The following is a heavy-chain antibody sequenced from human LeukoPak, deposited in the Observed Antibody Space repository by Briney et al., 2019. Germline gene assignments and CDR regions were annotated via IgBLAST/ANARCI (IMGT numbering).Heavy chain of an antibody. J-gene: IGHJ4*02. D-gene: IGHD2-15*01. CDR2: ISYDGSNK. CDR1: GFTFSSYA. CDR3: ARDIARYFDY. Sequence: GGSLRLSCAASGFTFSSYAMHWVRQAPGKGLEWVAVISYDGSNKYYADSVKGRFTISRDNSKSTLYLQMNSLRAEDTAVYYCARDIARYFDYWGQGTLVTVSS. V-gene: IGHV3-30-3*01.